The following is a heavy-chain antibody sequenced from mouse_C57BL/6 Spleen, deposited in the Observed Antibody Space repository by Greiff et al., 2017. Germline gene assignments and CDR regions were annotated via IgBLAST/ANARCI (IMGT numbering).Heavy chain of an antibody. CDR2: INPGSGGT. D-gene: IGHD1-3*01. J-gene: IGHJ2*01. Sequence: QVQLQQSGAELVRPGTSVKVSCKASGYAFTNYLIEWVKQRPGQGLEWIGVINPGSGGTNYNEKFKGKATLTADKSSSTAYMQLSSLTSADSAVYFCARGDNSFLYYFDYWGQGTTLTVSS. V-gene: IGHV1-54*01. CDR1: GYAFTNYL. CDR3: ARGDNSFLYYFDY.